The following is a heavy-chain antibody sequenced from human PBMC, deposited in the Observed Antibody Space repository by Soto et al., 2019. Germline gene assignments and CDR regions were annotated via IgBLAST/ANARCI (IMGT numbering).Heavy chain of an antibody. J-gene: IGHJ4*02. CDR1: GGSIISSDHY. V-gene: IGHV4-30-4*01. Sequence: QVQLQESGPGLVKPSQTLSLTCTVSGGSIISSDHYWTWIRQPPGKGLEWIAYIYSSGSTYCNPSLKSRVTTSIDTSKNQLSLKLNSVTAADTATYFCSRSTGRYWGQGTLVTVSS. CDR2: IYSSGST. CDR3: SRSTGRY.